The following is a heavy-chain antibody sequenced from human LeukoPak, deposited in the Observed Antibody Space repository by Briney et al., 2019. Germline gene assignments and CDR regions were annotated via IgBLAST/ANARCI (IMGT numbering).Heavy chain of an antibody. V-gene: IGHV3-74*01. D-gene: IGHD2-21*01. CDR3: ARGGVVVNVQGDALDI. CDR2: INSDGSTT. CDR1: GFTFSGYW. J-gene: IGHJ3*02. Sequence: PGGSLRLSCEASGFTFSGYWMHWVRQAPGKGLVWVSRINSDGSTTNYADSVKGRFTISRDNAKNTLFLQMNSLRVEDTAVYYCARGGVVVNVQGDALDIWGQETTVTVAS.